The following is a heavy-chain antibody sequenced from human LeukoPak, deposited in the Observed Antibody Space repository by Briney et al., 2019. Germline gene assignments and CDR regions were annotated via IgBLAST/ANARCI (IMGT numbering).Heavy chain of an antibody. CDR2: ISYDGSNK. CDR3: TRDDLFDY. V-gene: IGHV3-30-3*01. CDR1: GFTFSSYA. Sequence: PGGSLRLSCAASGFTFSSYAMHWVRQAPGKGLEWVAVISYDGSNKYYADSVKGRFTISRDNSKNTLYLQMNSLRAEDTAVYYCTRDDLFDYWGQGTLVTVSS. J-gene: IGHJ4*02.